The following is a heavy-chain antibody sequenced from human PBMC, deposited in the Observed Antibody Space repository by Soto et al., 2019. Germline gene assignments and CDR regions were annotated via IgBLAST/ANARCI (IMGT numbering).Heavy chain of an antibody. D-gene: IGHD2-2*01. Sequence: EVQLVESGGGLVKPGGSLRLSCAASGFTFSSYSMNWVRQAPGKGLEWVSSISSSSSYIYYADSVKGRFTISRDNAKNSRYLQMNSLRAEDTAVYYCARDEEDIVVVPAAVDYWGQGTLVTGSS. CDR2: ISSSSSYI. J-gene: IGHJ4*02. CDR1: GFTFSSYS. V-gene: IGHV3-21*01. CDR3: ARDEEDIVVVPAAVDY.